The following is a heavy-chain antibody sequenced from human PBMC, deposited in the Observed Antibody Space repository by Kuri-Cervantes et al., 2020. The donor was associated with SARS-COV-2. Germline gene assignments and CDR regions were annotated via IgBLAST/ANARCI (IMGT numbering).Heavy chain of an antibody. D-gene: IGHD2-15*01. CDR1: GFTFDDYG. V-gene: IGHV3-20*04. Sequence: GESLKISCAASGFTFDDYGMSWVRQAPGKGLEWVSGINWNGVRTGYTDSVKGRFTISRDNAKNSLYLQMNSLRVEDTAVYYCTRMSSGGSPDYWGQGTLVTVSS. J-gene: IGHJ4*02. CDR2: INWNGVRT. CDR3: TRMSSGGSPDY.